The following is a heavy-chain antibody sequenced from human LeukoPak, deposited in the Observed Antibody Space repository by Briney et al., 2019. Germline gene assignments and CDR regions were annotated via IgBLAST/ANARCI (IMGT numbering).Heavy chain of an antibody. V-gene: IGHV3-23*01. Sequence: GGSLRLSCAASGFTFSSNAMSWVRQAPGKGLEWVSAISGGGGSTYYADTVKGQFTISRDNSKNTLYLQMNSLRAEDKSVYYCAKEEEGGAWGQGTLVTVSS. CDR2: ISGGGGST. D-gene: IGHD4-17*01. CDR1: GFTFSSNA. CDR3: AKEEEGGA. J-gene: IGHJ5*02.